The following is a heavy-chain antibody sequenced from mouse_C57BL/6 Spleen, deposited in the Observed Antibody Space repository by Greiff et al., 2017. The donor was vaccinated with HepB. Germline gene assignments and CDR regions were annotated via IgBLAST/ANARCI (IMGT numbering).Heavy chain of an antibody. V-gene: IGHV1-81*01. CDR1: GYTFTSYG. J-gene: IGHJ1*03. CDR3: ARWTTVVATRYFDV. D-gene: IGHD1-1*01. CDR2: IYPRSGNT. Sequence: QVQLQHSGAELARPGASVKLSCKASGYTFTSYGISWVKQRTGQGLEWIGEIYPRSGNTYYNEKFKGKATLTADKSSSTAYMELRSLTSEDSAVYFCARWTTVVATRYFDVWGTGTTVTVSS.